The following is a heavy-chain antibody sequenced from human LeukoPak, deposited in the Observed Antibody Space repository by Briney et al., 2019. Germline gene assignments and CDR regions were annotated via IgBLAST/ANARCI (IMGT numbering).Heavy chain of an antibody. Sequence: GGSQRLSCAASGFTFSSYGMHWVRQAPGKGLEWAAVIWYDGSNKYYADSVKGRFTISRDNSKNTLYLQMNSLRAEDTAVYYCARGTTTVVTPWVSYYYGMDVWGQGNPGHRLL. V-gene: IGHV3-33*01. CDR3: ARGTTTVVTPWVSYYYGMDV. CDR1: GFTFSSYG. CDR2: IWYDGSNK. D-gene: IGHD4-23*01. J-gene: IGHJ6*02.